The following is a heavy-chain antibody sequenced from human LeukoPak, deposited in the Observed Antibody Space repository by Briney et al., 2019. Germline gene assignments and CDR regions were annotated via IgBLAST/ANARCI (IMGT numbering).Heavy chain of an antibody. CDR2: ISAYNNNT. CDR1: GYTFTSYG. D-gene: IGHD3-22*01. J-gene: IGHJ5*02. V-gene: IGHV1-18*01. Sequence: ASVKVSCKASGYTFTSYGISWVRQAPGQGLEWMGWISAYNNNTIYAQNLQGRLTMTTDTSTSTAYLELRSLRSDDTAMYYCAREGHDTSGYYYPNWFDPWGQGTLVTVSS. CDR3: AREGHDTSGYYYPNWFDP.